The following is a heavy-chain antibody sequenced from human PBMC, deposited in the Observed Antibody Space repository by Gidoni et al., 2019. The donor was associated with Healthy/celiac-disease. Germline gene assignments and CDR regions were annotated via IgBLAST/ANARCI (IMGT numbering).Heavy chain of an antibody. Sequence: QVQLVESGGGVVQPGRSLRLSCAASGFTFGSYAMHWVRQAPGKGLEWVAVISYDGSNKYYADAVKGRFTISRDNSKNTLYLQMNSLRAEDTAVYYCARVGTGWGGYYYYGMDVWGQGTTVTVSS. CDR2: ISYDGSNK. V-gene: IGHV3-30-3*01. CDR3: ARVGTGWGGYYYYGMDV. D-gene: IGHD3-10*01. CDR1: GFTFGSYA. J-gene: IGHJ6*02.